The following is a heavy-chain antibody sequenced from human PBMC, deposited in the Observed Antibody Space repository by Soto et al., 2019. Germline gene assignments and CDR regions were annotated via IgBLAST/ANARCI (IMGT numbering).Heavy chain of an antibody. Sequence: QVQLVQSGAEVKKPGSSVKVSCKASGGTFSSYAISWVRQAPGQGLEWMGGIIPIFGTANYAQKFQGRVTITADKSTSTAYMELSSLRSEDTAVYYCASLKWLRLAGGPYYFDYWGQGTLVTVSS. J-gene: IGHJ4*02. CDR1: GGTFSSYA. CDR3: ASLKWLRLAGGPYYFDY. D-gene: IGHD5-12*01. V-gene: IGHV1-69*06. CDR2: IIPIFGTA.